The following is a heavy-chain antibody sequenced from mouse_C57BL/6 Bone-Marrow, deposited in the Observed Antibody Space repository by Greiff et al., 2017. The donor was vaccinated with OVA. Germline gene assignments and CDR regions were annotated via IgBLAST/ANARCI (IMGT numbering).Heavy chain of an antibody. V-gene: IGHV5-12*01. J-gene: IGHJ1*03. D-gene: IGHD1-3*01. CDR1: GFTFSDYY. CDR3: ARLNFYWYFDV. CDR2: ISNGGGST. Sequence: DVMLVESGGGLVQPGGSLKLSCAASGFTFSDYYMYWVRQTPEKRLEWVAYISNGGGSTYYPDTVKGRFTISRDNVKNTLYLQMSRLKSEDTAMYYCARLNFYWYFDVWGTGTTVTVSS.